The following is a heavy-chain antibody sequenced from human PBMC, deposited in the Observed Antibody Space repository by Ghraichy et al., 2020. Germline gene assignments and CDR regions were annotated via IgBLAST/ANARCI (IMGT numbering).Heavy chain of an antibody. CDR2: ISDSGDTT. Sequence: GESLNISCAASGFTFATSAMNWVRQTPGKRLEWVSAISDSGDTTYYTDSVKGRFIISRDNSKNTLYLQMNSLRADDTGVYFCARLSLKVAGTIDYWGQGTLVTVSS. J-gene: IGHJ4*02. CDR1: GFTFATSA. CDR3: ARLSLKVAGTIDY. D-gene: IGHD6-19*01. V-gene: IGHV3-23*01.